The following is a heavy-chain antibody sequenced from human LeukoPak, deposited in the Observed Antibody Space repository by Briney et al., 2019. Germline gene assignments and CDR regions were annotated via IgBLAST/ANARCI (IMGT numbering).Heavy chain of an antibody. CDR1: GFTFSSYS. CDR3: ARGLYCSSPSCPLGY. Sequence: GGSLRLSCAASGFTFSSYSMNWVRQAPGKGLEWVSSISSSSSYIYDADSVKGRFPTSRDNAKNSLYLQLNSLRAEDTAVYYCARGLYCSSPSCPLGYWGQGTLVTVSS. J-gene: IGHJ4*02. CDR2: ISSSSSYI. V-gene: IGHV3-21*01. D-gene: IGHD2-2*01.